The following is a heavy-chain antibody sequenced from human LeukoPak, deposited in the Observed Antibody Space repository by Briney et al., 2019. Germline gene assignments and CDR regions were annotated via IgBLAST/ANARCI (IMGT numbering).Heavy chain of an antibody. D-gene: IGHD2-21*02. Sequence: SETLSLTCTVSGGSISSYYWSWIRQPPGKGLEWIGYIYYSGSTNYNPSLKSRVTISVDTSKNQFSLKLSSVTAADTAVYYCASTAGAIEEWYFDLWGRGTLVTVSS. V-gene: IGHV4-59*08. CDR3: ASTAGAIEEWYFDL. CDR1: GGSISSYY. CDR2: IYYSGST. J-gene: IGHJ2*01.